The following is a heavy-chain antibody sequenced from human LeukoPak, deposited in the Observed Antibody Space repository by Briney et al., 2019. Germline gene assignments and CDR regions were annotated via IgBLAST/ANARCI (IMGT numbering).Heavy chain of an antibody. V-gene: IGHV3-20*04. CDR3: ARDSGSGSLYYFDY. D-gene: IGHD3-10*01. CDR1: GFTFDDYG. Sequence: GGSLRLSCAASGFTFDDYGMSWVRQAPGKGLEWVPGINWNGGSTGYADSVKGRFTISRDNAKNSLYLQMNSLRAEDTALYYCARDSGSGSLYYFDYWGQGTLVTVSS. CDR2: INWNGGST. J-gene: IGHJ4*02.